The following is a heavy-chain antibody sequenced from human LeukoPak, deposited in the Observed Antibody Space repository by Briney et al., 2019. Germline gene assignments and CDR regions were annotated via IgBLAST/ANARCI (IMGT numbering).Heavy chain of an antibody. Sequence: SETLSLTCTVSGGSISSYYWSWIRQPPGKGLEWIGEINHSGSTNYNPSLKSRVTISVDTSKNQFSLKLSSVTAADTAVYYCARGRYSSGWYFAFDIWGQGTMVTVSS. CDR3: ARGRYSSGWYFAFDI. V-gene: IGHV4-34*01. J-gene: IGHJ3*02. CDR2: INHSGST. CDR1: GGSISSYY. D-gene: IGHD6-19*01.